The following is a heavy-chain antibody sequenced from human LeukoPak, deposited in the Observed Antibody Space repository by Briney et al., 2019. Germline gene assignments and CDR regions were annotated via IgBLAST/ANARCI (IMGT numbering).Heavy chain of an antibody. CDR2: INHSGST. D-gene: IGHD5-24*01. Sequence: SETLSLTCAVYGGSFSGYYWSWIRQPPGKGLEWIGEINHSGSTNYNPSLKSRVTISVDTSKNQFSLKLSSVTAADTAVYYCARGRSLDYWGQGTLVTVTS. CDR1: GGSFSGYY. V-gene: IGHV4-34*01. J-gene: IGHJ4*02. CDR3: ARGRSLDY.